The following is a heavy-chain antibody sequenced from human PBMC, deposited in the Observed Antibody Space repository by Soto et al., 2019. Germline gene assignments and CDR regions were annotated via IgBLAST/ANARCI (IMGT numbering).Heavy chain of an antibody. CDR3: ARHQKWELDRDYYYGMDV. CDR1: GGSISSSSYY. J-gene: IGHJ6*02. CDR2: IYYSGST. D-gene: IGHD1-26*01. V-gene: IGHV4-39*01. Sequence: QLQLQESGPGLVKPSETLSLTCTVSGGSISSSSYYWGWIRQPPGKGLEWIGSIYYSGSTYYNPSLKSRVTISVDTSQNQFSLKLSSVTAADTAVYYCARHQKWELDRDYYYGMDVWGQGTTVTVSS.